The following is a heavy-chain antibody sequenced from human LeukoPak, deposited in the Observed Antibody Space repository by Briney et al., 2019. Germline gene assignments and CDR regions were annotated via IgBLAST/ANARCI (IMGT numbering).Heavy chain of an antibody. CDR3: ANGATTVTTGWFDP. CDR2: ITGSGATT. J-gene: IGHJ5*02. CDR1: GFTFTTYV. Sequence: GGSLRLSCAVSGFTFTTYVMNWVRQAPGKGLEWVSAITGSGATTYYADSVKGRFTISRDNSKNTLYLQMNSLRAEDTAVYYCANGATTVTTGWFDPWGQGTLVTVSS. V-gene: IGHV3-23*01. D-gene: IGHD4-17*01.